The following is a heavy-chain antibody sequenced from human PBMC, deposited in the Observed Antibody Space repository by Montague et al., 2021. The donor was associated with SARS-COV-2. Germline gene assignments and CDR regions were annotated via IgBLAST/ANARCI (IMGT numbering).Heavy chain of an antibody. D-gene: IGHD3-3*01. V-gene: IGHV4-39*01. CDR3: ARHRVLRFLETDCYDYGMDV. CDR2: IYYSGST. J-gene: IGHJ6*02. CDR1: GGSISSSSYY. Sequence: SETLSLTCTVSGGSISSSSYYWGWIRQPPGKGLEWIGRIYYSGSTYYNPSLRRQVTITVDTSKNQFSLKLSSVTAADTAVSYCARHRVLRFLETDCYDYGMDVWGQGTTVTVSS.